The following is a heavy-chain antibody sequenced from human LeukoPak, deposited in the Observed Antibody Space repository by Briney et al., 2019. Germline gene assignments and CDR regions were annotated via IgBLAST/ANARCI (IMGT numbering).Heavy chain of an antibody. Sequence: SETLSLTCAVYGGSFSGYYWSWIRQPPGKGLEWIGEIIHSGSTNYNPSLKSRVTISVDTSKNQFSLKLSSVTAADTAVYYCARVVGYCSGGSCYPLPYYYYGMDVWGKGTTVTVSS. V-gene: IGHV4-34*12. CDR2: IIHSGST. CDR1: GGSFSGYY. D-gene: IGHD2-15*01. J-gene: IGHJ6*04. CDR3: ARVVGYCSGGSCYPLPYYYYGMDV.